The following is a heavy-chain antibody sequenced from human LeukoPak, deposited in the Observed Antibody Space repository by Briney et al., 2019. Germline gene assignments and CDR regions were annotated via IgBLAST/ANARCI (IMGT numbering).Heavy chain of an antibody. CDR3: ARLLLYYYYYYMDV. J-gene: IGHJ6*03. CDR2: ISSGSSCI. Sequence: PGGSLRLSCAASGFTFSSYSMNWVRQAPGKGLEWVSSISSGSSCIYYADSVKGRFTISRDNAKNSLCLQMNSLRAEDTAVYYCARLLLYYYYYYMDVWGKGTTVTVSS. CDR1: GFTFSSYS. V-gene: IGHV3-21*01. D-gene: IGHD1-26*01.